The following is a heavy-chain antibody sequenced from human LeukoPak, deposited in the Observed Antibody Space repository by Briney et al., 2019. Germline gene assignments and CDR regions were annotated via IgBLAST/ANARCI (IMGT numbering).Heavy chain of an antibody. Sequence: PSETLSLTCTVSGGSISSGRNYWSWLRQPAGKGLEWIGRIYGSGSANYNPSLNSRVTISLDKSRNQFSLKLSSVTAADTAVYYCARVLGEEGLYYYYYMDVWGKGTTVTVSS. D-gene: IGHD3-16*01. J-gene: IGHJ6*03. V-gene: IGHV4-61*02. CDR2: IYGSGSA. CDR1: GGSISSGRNY. CDR3: ARVLGEEGLYYYYYMDV.